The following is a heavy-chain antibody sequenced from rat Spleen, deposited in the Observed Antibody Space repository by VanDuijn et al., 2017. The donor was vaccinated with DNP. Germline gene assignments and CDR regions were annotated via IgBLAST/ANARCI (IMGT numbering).Heavy chain of an antibody. J-gene: IGHJ4*01. CDR1: GFTFSNYY. CDR2: ISISGSTT. D-gene: IGHD1-9*01. CDR3: ATSTGISLYAMDA. Sequence: EVQLVESGGGLVQPGKSLKLSCEASGFTFSNYYMAWVRQAPKGGLEWVATISISGSTTSYPDSVKGRFTISRDNAKSCLYLHMNSLRSEDTATYYCATSTGISLYAMDAWGQGTSVTVSS. V-gene: IGHV5-25*01.